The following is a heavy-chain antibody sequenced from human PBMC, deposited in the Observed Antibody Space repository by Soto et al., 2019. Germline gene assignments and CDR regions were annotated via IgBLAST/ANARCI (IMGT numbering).Heavy chain of an antibody. Sequence: GGSLRLSCAASGFTFSNYWLSWVRQAPGKGLEWVANIKKDGSEKYYVGSVVGRFTISRDNAENSLYLQMNSLRAEDTAVYYCARIIGIAAADAGWFDPWGQGTLVTVSS. D-gene: IGHD6-13*01. CDR1: GFTFSNYW. CDR2: IKKDGSEK. J-gene: IGHJ5*02. V-gene: IGHV3-7*03. CDR3: ARIIGIAAADAGWFDP.